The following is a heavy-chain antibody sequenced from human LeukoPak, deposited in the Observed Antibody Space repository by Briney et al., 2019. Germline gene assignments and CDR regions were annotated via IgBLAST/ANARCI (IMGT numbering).Heavy chain of an antibody. J-gene: IGHJ2*01. V-gene: IGHV3-48*04. CDR1: GFTFSSYS. CDR2: ISNSSSTI. CDR3: ARESLTGTRVSREGYHWYFDL. D-gene: IGHD7-27*01. Sequence: GGSLRLSCAASGFTFSSYSMNWVRQAPGKGLEWVSYISNSSSTIYYADSVKGRFTISRDNAKNSLYLQMNSLRAEDTAVYYCARESLTGTRVSREGYHWYFDLWGRGTLVTVSS.